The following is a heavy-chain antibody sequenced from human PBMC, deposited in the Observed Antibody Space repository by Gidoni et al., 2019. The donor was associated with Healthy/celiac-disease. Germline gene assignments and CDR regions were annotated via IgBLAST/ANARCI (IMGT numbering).Heavy chain of an antibody. CDR1: GFTFSSYS. D-gene: IGHD3-3*01. V-gene: IGHV3-21*01. J-gene: IGHJ6*02. CDR2: ISSSSSYI. Sequence: EVQLVESGGGLVKPGGSLRLSCAASGFTFSSYSMNWVRQAPGKGLEWVSSISSSSSYIYYADSVKGRFTISRDNAKNSLYLQMNSLRAEDTAVYYCARARYYDFWSGYSFHYYYYGMDVWGQGTTVTVSS. CDR3: ARARYYDFWSGYSFHYYYYGMDV.